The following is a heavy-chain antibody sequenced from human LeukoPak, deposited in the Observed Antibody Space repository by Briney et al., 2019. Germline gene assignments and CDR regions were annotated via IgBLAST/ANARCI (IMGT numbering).Heavy chain of an antibody. CDR2: INSDGSTT. CDR1: GFTISNYW. D-gene: IGHD4-17*01. V-gene: IGHV3-74*01. Sequence: GGSLRLSCAASGFTISNYWMHWVRQAPGKGLVWVSRINSDGSTTTYADSVKGRFIISRDNAKNTLFLQMNSLRAEDTAVYYCARDHGDYGNYFDPWGQGTLVTVSS. CDR3: ARDHGDYGNYFDP. J-gene: IGHJ5*02.